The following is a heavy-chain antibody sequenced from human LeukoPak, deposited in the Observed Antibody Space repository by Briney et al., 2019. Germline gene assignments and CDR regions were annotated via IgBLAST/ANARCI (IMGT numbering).Heavy chain of an antibody. CDR1: GFTFSSHS. J-gene: IGHJ4*02. CDR3: ARLAAAGSGRWAPDY. V-gene: IGHV3-21*01. D-gene: IGHD1-14*01. Sequence: GGSLRLSCAVSGFTFSSHSVNWVRQAPGRGLEWVSTISSTSSYIYYADSVKGRFTISRDNAKDSVYLQMNSLRAEDTAVYYCARLAAAGSGRWAPDYWGQGTPVTVSS. CDR2: ISSTSSYI.